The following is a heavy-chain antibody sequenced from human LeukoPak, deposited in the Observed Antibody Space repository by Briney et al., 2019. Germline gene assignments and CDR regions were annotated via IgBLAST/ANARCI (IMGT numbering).Heavy chain of an antibody. CDR3: AKPSVVVIIAYYFDY. V-gene: IGHV3-48*03. J-gene: IGHJ4*02. CDR2: ISSSGSTI. D-gene: IGHD3-22*01. CDR1: GFTFSSYE. Sequence: GGSLRLSCAASGFTFSSYEMNWVRQAPGKGLEWVSYISSSGSTIYYADSVKGRFTISRDNSKNTLYLQMNSLRAEDTAVYYCAKPSVVVIIAYYFDYWGQGTLVTVSS.